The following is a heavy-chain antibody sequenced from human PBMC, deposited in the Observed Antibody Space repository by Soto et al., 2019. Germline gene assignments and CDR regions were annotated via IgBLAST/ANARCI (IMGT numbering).Heavy chain of an antibody. D-gene: IGHD3-22*01. CDR2: IYYSGST. Sequence: SETLSLTCTVSGGSIRSYYWSWIRQPPGKGLEWIGYIYYSGSTNYNASLKSRVTISVDTSKNQFSLKLSSVTAADTAVYYCARVFMDYYDSSGYSQYYFDYWGQGTLVTVSS. J-gene: IGHJ4*02. V-gene: IGHV4-59*12. CDR3: ARVFMDYYDSSGYSQYYFDY. CDR1: GGSIRSYY.